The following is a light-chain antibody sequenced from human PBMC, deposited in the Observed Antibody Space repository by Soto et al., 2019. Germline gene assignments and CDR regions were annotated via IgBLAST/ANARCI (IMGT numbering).Light chain of an antibody. J-gene: IGLJ3*02. V-gene: IGLV2-14*01. CDR2: EVS. Sequence: QSALTQPAPVSGSPGQSITISCTGTSSDVGAYDYVSWYQQNPGKAPKLIISEVSDRPSGVSNRFSGSKSGNTASLTISGLQAEDEADYFCSSYTTTNTLWVFGGGTKVTVL. CDR1: SSDVGAYDY. CDR3: SSYTTTNTLWV.